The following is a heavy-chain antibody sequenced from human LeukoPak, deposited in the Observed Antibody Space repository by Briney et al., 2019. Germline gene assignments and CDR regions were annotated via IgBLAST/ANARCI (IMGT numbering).Heavy chain of an antibody. CDR2: IYYSGST. D-gene: IGHD5-24*01. CDR3: AREADGYNSVWFDP. Sequence: SETLSLTCTVSGGSISSYYWSWIRQPSGKGLEWIGYIYYSGSTNYNPSLKSRVTISVDTSKNQFSLKLSSVTAADTAVYYCAREADGYNSVWFDPWGQGTLVTVSS. J-gene: IGHJ5*02. CDR1: GGSISSYY. V-gene: IGHV4-59*01.